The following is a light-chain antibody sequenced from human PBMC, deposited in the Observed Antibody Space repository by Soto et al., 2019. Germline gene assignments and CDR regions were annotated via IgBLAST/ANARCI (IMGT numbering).Light chain of an antibody. J-gene: IGKJ1*01. CDR3: QQYGSSPQT. V-gene: IGKV3-20*01. CDR2: GAS. Sequence: EIVLTQSPGTLSLSPGERATLTCRASQSVSSSYLGWYQQKLGQAPRLLIYGASSRATGIPDRFSGSGSGTDFTLTISRLEPEDSAVYYCQQYGSSPQTFGQGTKVENK. CDR1: QSVSSSY.